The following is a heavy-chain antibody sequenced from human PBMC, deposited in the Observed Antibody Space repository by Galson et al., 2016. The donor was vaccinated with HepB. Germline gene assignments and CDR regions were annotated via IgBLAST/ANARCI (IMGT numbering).Heavy chain of an antibody. CDR2: IRQDGFEK. CDR1: GFTSSMFW. Sequence: SLRLSCAASGFTSSMFWVSWVRQAPGKGLEWVANIRQDGFEKDYVDSVKGRFTISRDNDKNSVYLQMNRLRAEDTAVYYCAKVNLKYDCCSSYFLVGMDVCGQGTTVTVS. CDR3: AKVNLKYDCCSSYFLVGMDV. V-gene: IGHV3-7*01. D-gene: IGHD3-3*01. J-gene: IGHJ6*02.